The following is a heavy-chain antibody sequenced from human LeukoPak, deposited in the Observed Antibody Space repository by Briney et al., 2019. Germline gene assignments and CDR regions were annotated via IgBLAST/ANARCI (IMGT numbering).Heavy chain of an antibody. CDR3: ARERITMVREDGMDV. J-gene: IGHJ6*02. Sequence: ASVKVSCKASGYTFTGYYMHWVRQAPGQGLEWMGWINPNSGGTNYAQKFQGRVTITRDTSISTAYMELSRLRSDDTAVYYCARERITMVREDGMDVWGQGTTVTVSS. D-gene: IGHD3-10*01. CDR2: INPNSGGT. V-gene: IGHV1-2*02. CDR1: GYTFTGYY.